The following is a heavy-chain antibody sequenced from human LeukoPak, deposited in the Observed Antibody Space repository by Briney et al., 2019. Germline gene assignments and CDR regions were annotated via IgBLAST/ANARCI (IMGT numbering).Heavy chain of an antibody. J-gene: IGHJ5*02. CDR2: MNPTSGGT. Sequence: GASVKVSCKASGYTFTGYYIHWVRQAPGQGLEWMGWMNPTSGGTNYAEKFQGRVTMTRDTSIITAYMELSSLRSDDTAVYYCAREGYHRPAWFDPWGQGTLSPSPQ. V-gene: IGHV1-2*02. CDR1: GYTFTGYY. CDR3: AREGYHRPAWFDP. D-gene: IGHD5-18*01.